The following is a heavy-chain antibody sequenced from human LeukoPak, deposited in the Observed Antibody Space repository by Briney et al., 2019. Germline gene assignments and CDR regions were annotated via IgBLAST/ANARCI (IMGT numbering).Heavy chain of an antibody. J-gene: IGHJ4*02. Sequence: GGSLRLSCAASGFTVRTDYMTWVRQAPGKGLEWVSIIYSDGSTYYAASVRGRFSISRDTSKNPVYLQMNSLRAADTAVDYCTRSVSGSYPIVQWGQRTLVTVSS. CDR3: TRSVSGSYPIVQ. V-gene: IGHV3-53*01. CDR1: GFTVRTDY. CDR2: IYSDGST. D-gene: IGHD1-26*01.